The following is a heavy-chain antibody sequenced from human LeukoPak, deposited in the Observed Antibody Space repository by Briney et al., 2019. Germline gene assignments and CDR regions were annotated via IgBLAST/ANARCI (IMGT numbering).Heavy chain of an antibody. CDR2: ISDDGSNK. CDR3: ARTYGSSADAFDI. D-gene: IGHD6-6*01. CDR1: GFSLTNYS. Sequence: GGSLILSCAASGFSLTNYSVHWVRQAPGKGLEWVALISDDGSNKYYADSVKGRFTISRDNAKNTLYLQMSSLRSEDTAVYYCARTYGSSADAFDIWGQGTMVTVSS. J-gene: IGHJ3*02. V-gene: IGHV3-30*04.